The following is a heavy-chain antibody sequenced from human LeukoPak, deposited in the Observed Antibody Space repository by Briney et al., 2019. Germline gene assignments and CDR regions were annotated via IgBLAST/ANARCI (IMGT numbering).Heavy chain of an antibody. J-gene: IGHJ6*02. CDR2: ISSSSSYI. D-gene: IGHD2-2*01. CDR3: AREAGDIVVVPAANYYYYYGMDV. Sequence: PGGSLRLSCAASGFTFSSYSMNWVRQAPGKGLEWVSSISSSSSYIYYADSVKGRFTISRDNAKNSLYLQMNSLRAEDTAVYYCAREAGDIVVVPAANYYYYYGMDVWGQGTTVTVSS. V-gene: IGHV3-21*01. CDR1: GFTFSSYS.